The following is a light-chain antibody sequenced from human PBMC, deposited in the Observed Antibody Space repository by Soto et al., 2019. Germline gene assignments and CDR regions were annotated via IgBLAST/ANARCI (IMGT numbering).Light chain of an antibody. Sequence: EIVMTQSPATLSVSPGERATLSCRASQSISNDLAWYQQKPGQAPRLLMYGASTRATGVPARFSGSGSGTEFTLTISSLQSEDFAVYSCQQYNDWPRTFGQGTKVEIK. CDR1: QSISND. CDR3: QQYNDWPRT. J-gene: IGKJ1*01. V-gene: IGKV3-15*01. CDR2: GAS.